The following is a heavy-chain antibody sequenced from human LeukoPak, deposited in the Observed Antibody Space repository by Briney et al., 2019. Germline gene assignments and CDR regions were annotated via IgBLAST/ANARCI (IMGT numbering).Heavy chain of an antibody. CDR2: IYYSGNT. CDR1: GGSISSYY. V-gene: IGHV4-59*08. J-gene: IGHJ4*02. D-gene: IGHD3-22*01. Sequence: SETLSLTCTVSGGSISSYYWSWIRQPPGKGLEWIGYIYYSGNTNYNPSLKSRVTISVDTSKNQFSLKLSSVTAADTAVYYCARLNKTPTVYYYDSSGEIDYWGQGTLVTVSS. CDR3: ARLNKTPTVYYYDSSGEIDY.